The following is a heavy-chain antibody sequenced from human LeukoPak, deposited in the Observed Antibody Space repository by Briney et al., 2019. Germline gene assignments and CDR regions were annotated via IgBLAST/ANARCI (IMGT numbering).Heavy chain of an antibody. J-gene: IGHJ2*01. D-gene: IGHD3-10*01. CDR3: ARSGSAVTTFKRYFDL. V-gene: IGHV3-53*01. CDR1: GFTVSSNY. Sequence: GGSLKLSCAASGFTVSSNYMSWVRQAPGKGLAWVSVIYSGGSAYYADSVRGRFTISRDNSKNTLYLQMNSLRAEDTAVYYCARSGSAVTTFKRYFDLWGRGTLVTVSS. CDR2: IYSGGSA.